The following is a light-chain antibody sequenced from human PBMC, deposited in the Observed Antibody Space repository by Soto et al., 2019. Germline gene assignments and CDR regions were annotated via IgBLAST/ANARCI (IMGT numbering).Light chain of an antibody. CDR2: DVS. CDR1: SSDVGGYNY. J-gene: IGLJ3*02. Sequence: QSALTQPRSVSGSPGQSVTISCTGTSSDVGGYNYVSWYQQHPGKAPKLMIYDVSQRPSGVPNRFSGSKSDNTASLIISGLQAEDEAHYYCCSYAGTYTWVFGGGTKLTVL. CDR3: CSYAGTYTWV. V-gene: IGLV2-11*01.